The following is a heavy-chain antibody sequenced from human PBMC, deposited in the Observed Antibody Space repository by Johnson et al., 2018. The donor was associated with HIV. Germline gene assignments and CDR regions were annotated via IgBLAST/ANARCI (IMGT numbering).Heavy chain of an antibody. D-gene: IGHD1-26*01. CDR1: GFTFSSYA. J-gene: IGHJ3*02. V-gene: IGHV3-30-3*01. CDR2: ISYDGSNK. CDR3: AGDKGGIVGYDAFDI. Sequence: QVQLVESGGGVVQPGRSLRLSCAASGFTFSSYAMHWVRQAPGKGLEWVAVISYDGSNKYYADSVRGRFTISRDNSKKTLYLQMNSLRAEDTAVYYCAGDKGGIVGYDAFDIWGQGTMVTVAS.